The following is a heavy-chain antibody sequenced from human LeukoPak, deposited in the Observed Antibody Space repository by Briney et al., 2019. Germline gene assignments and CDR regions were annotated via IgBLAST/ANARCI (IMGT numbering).Heavy chain of an antibody. CDR3: ARDCTSCYGMDY. CDR2: ISSSSSYI. Sequence: PGGALRLSCAASGFTFSSYSMHWVRQAPGRGLGGVSSISSSSSYIYYADSVKGRFTISRDNAKNSLYLQMNSLRAEDTAVYYCARDCTSCYGMDYWGQGTLVTVS. D-gene: IGHD2-2*01. J-gene: IGHJ4*02. V-gene: IGHV3-21*01. CDR1: GFTFSSYS.